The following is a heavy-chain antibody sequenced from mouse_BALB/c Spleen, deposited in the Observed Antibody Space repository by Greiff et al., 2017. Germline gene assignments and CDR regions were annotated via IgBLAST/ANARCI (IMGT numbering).Heavy chain of an antibody. CDR3: ARSFYGNYPYY. V-gene: IGHV1S81*02. Sequence: QVQLQQPGAELVKPGASVKLSCKASGYTFTSYWMHWVKQRPGQGLEWIGEINPSNGRTNYNEKFKSKATLTVDKSSSTAYMQLSSLTSEDSAVYYCARSFYGNYPYYWGQGTTLTVSS. CDR1: GYTFTSYW. J-gene: IGHJ2*01. CDR2: INPSNGRT. D-gene: IGHD2-10*01.